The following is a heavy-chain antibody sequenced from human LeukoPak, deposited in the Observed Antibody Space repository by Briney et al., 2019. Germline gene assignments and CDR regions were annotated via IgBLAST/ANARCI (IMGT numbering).Heavy chain of an antibody. J-gene: IGHJ4*02. V-gene: IGHV4-34*01. Sequence: PSETLSLTCAVYGGSFSGYYWSWIRQPPGKGLEWIGEINHSGSTNYNPSLKSRVTISVDTSRNTFSLKLSSVTAADTAVYYCARQNGWYQRLYSGFDYWGQGTLVTVSS. CDR2: INHSGST. D-gene: IGHD2-2*02. CDR3: ARQNGWYQRLYSGFDY. CDR1: GGSFSGYY.